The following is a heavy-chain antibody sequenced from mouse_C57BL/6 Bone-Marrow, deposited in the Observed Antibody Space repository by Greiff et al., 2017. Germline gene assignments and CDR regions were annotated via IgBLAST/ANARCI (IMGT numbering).Heavy chain of an antibody. V-gene: IGHV1-59*01. D-gene: IGHD2-2*01. CDR3: ARGRYGYSWFAY. CDR1: GYTFTSYW. CDR2: IDPSDSYT. J-gene: IGHJ3*01. Sequence: QVHVKQPGAELVRPGTSVKLSCKASGYTFTSYWMHWVKQRPGQGLEWIGVIDPSDSYTNYNQKFKGKATLTVDTSSSTAYMQLSSLTSEDSAVYYGARGRYGYSWFAYWGQGTLVTVSA.